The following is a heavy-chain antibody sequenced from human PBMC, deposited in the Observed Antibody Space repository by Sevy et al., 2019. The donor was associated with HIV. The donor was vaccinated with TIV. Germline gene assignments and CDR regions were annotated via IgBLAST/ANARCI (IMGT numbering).Heavy chain of an antibody. Sequence: GGSLRLSCAASGFIFSSYEMNWVRQAPGKGLEWVSYISNSGTTIYYSDSGKGRFTISRENARNSLYLQMKSLRAEDTAVYYCARDLPPSATTVAHFDCWGQGTLVTVSS. CDR2: ISNSGTTI. D-gene: IGHD4-17*01. J-gene: IGHJ4*02. CDR1: GFIFSSYE. V-gene: IGHV3-48*03. CDR3: ARDLPPSATTVAHFDC.